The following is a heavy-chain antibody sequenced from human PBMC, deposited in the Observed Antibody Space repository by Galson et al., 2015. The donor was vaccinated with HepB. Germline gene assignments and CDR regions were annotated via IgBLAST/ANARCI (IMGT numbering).Heavy chain of an antibody. CDR3: ANQKMEAYFDWLPKSNWFDP. Sequence: ETLSLTCTVSGGSISSSSYYWGWIRQPPGKGLEWIGSIYYSGSTYYNPSLKSRVTISVDTSKNQFSLKLSSVTAADTAVYYCANQKMEAYFDWLPKSNWFDPWGQGTLVTVSS. CDR1: GGSISSSSYY. J-gene: IGHJ5*02. D-gene: IGHD3-9*01. CDR2: IYYSGST. V-gene: IGHV4-39*01.